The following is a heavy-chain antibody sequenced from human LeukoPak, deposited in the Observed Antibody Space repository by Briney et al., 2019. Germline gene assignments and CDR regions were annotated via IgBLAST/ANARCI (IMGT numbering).Heavy chain of an antibody. Sequence: SSETLSLTCAVYGGSFSGYYWSWIRQPPGKGLEWIGEINHSGSTNYNPSLKSRVTISVDTSKNQFSLRLSSVIAADTAVYYCARITIFPPVYYYYGMDVWGQGTTVTVSS. D-gene: IGHD3-9*01. CDR1: GGSFSGYY. J-gene: IGHJ6*02. CDR2: INHSGST. CDR3: ARITIFPPVYYYYGMDV. V-gene: IGHV4-34*01.